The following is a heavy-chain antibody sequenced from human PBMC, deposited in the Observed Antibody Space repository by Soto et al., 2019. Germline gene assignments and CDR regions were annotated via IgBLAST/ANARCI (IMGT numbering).Heavy chain of an antibody. CDR2: IIPIFGTA. CDR1: GGTFSSYA. D-gene: IGHD1-26*01. V-gene: IGHV1-69*13. CDR3: ARDEYSGSPFDY. Sequence: SVKVSCKASGGTFSSYAISWVRQAPGQGLEWMGGIIPIFGTANYAQKFQGRVTITADESTSTAYMELSSLRSEDTAVYYCARDEYSGSPFDYWGQGTLVTVPS. J-gene: IGHJ4*02.